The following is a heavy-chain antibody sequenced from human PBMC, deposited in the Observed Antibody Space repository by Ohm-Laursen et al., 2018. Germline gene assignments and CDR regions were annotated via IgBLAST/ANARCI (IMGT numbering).Heavy chain of an antibody. CDR2: IYHSGNT. CDR1: GYSISSGYY. J-gene: IGHJ4*02. Sequence: SETLSLTCVVSGYSISSGYYWGWIRQPPGKGLEWIGTIYHSGNTYYSPSLKSRVTISVDTSKNQFSLKLNSVTAADTAVYYCARVRAGYSPDYWGQGTLVTVSS. CDR3: ARVRAGYSPDY. V-gene: IGHV4-38-2*01. D-gene: IGHD6-13*01.